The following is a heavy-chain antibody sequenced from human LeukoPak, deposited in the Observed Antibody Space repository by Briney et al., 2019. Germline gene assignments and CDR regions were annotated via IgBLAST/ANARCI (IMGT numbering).Heavy chain of an antibody. Sequence: ASVNVSCKVSGYTLTELSMHWVRQAPGKGLEWMGGFDPEDGETIYAQKFQGRVTMTEDTSTDTAYMELSSLRSEDTAVYYCATALFVVVPAATPMGFQHWGQGTLVTVSS. V-gene: IGHV1-24*01. CDR2: FDPEDGET. CDR1: GYTLTELS. J-gene: IGHJ1*01. CDR3: ATALFVVVPAATPMGFQH. D-gene: IGHD2-2*01.